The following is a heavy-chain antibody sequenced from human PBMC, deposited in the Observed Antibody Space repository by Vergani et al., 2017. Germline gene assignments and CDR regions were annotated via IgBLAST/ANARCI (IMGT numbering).Heavy chain of an antibody. CDR3: ARELRYGCYFDY. V-gene: IGHV4-39*01. D-gene: IGHD1-26*01. CDR1: GGSISSSSYY. CDR2: IYYSGST. J-gene: IGHJ4*02. Sequence: QLQLQESGPGLVKPSETRSLTCTVSGGSISSSSYYWGWIRQPPGKGLEWIGSIYYSGSTYYNPSLKSRVTISVDTSKNQFSLKLSSVTAADTAVYYCARELRYGCYFDYWGQGTLVTVSS.